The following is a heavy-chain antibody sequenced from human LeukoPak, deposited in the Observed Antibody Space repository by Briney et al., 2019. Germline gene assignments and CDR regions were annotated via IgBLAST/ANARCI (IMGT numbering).Heavy chain of an antibody. J-gene: IGHJ5*02. Sequence: SVKVSCKASGGTFSNYTLSWVRQAPGQGLEWMGGLIPMFGAAHYAQKFQGRLTITTDESTSTVYMEMSSLTYADTAVYYCAALGITWGQGSLVTVSS. CDR2: LIPMFGAA. D-gene: IGHD1-26*01. CDR1: GGTFSNYT. V-gene: IGHV1-69*05. CDR3: AALGIT.